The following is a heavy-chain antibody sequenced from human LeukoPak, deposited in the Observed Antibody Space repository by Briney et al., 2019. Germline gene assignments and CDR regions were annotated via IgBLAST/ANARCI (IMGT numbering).Heavy chain of an antibody. CDR2: IWYDGSNK. Sequence: GGSLRLSCAASGFTFSSYGMHWVRQAPGKGLEWVAVIWYDGSNKYYADSVKGRFTISRDNSKNTLYLQMNSLRAEDTAVYYCAGAYSGSPRAFGYWGQGTLVTVSS. CDR3: AGAYSGSPRAFGY. D-gene: IGHD1-26*01. CDR1: GFTFSSYG. V-gene: IGHV3-33*01. J-gene: IGHJ4*02.